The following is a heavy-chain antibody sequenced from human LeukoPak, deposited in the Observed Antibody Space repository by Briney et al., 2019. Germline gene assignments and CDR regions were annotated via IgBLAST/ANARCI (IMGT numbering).Heavy chain of an antibody. J-gene: IGHJ6*03. V-gene: IGHV1-2*02. D-gene: IGHD2-2*01. Sequence: GASVKVSCKASGYTFTGDYMHWVRQAPGQGLEWMGWINPNSGGTNYAQKFQGRGTMTRDTSISTAYLELSRLRSDDTAVYYCARDTPRVVGDMDVWGKGTTVTVSS. CDR1: GYTFTGDY. CDR3: ARDTPRVVGDMDV. CDR2: INPNSGGT.